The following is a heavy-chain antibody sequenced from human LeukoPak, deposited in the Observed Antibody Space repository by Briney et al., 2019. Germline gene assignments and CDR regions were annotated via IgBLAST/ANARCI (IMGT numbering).Heavy chain of an antibody. CDR3: ARSSSSSGDF. CDR1: GFTFSSYA. CDR2: ILYDGSNQ. Sequence: PGGSLRLSCAASGFTFSSYAMHWVRQAPGKGLEWVAIILYDGSNQYYADSVKGRFTISRDNSKNTLYLQMNSLRAEDTAVYYCARSSSSSGDFWGQGTLVTVSS. V-gene: IGHV3-30-3*01. J-gene: IGHJ4*02. D-gene: IGHD6-6*01.